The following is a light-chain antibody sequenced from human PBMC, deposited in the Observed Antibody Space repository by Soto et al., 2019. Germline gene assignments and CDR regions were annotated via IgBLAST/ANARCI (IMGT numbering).Light chain of an antibody. CDR2: GAS. J-gene: IGKJ1*01. Sequence: EIVMTQSPATLSVSPGERATLSCRASQSVTTNLAWYQQKPGQTPRLLIYGASTRATGIPARFSGSGSGIEFTLTISSLPSEDFAVYYCQQYNNWLWTFGQGTKVDIK. CDR1: QSVTTN. CDR3: QQYNNWLWT. V-gene: IGKV3-15*01.